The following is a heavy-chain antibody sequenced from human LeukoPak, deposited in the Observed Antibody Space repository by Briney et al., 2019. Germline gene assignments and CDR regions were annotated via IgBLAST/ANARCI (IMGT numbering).Heavy chain of an antibody. CDR1: GGSMGGYS. J-gene: IGHJ4*02. Sequence: SETLSLTCTVSGGSMGGYSWSWLRQPAGKGLEWIGRIYTSGSTNYNPSLKSRVTMSVDTSKNQFSLKLSSVTAADTGVYYCARDIVEGYWGQGTLVTVSS. CDR2: IYTSGST. CDR3: ARDIVEGY. V-gene: IGHV4-4*07. D-gene: IGHD2-21*01.